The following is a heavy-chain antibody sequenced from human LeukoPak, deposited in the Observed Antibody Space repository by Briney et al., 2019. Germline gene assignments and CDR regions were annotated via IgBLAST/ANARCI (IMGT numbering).Heavy chain of an antibody. Sequence: PSETLSLTCTVSGGSISGSTYYWGWIRQTPGKGLEWIGSIYYSGSTYYNPSLKSRVTISVDTSKNQFSLKLSSVTAADTAVYYCARDAYYYGGSGYFRFDYWGQGTLVTVSS. CDR2: IYYSGST. CDR3: ARDAYYYGGSGYFRFDY. CDR1: GGSISGSTYY. V-gene: IGHV4-39*07. J-gene: IGHJ4*02. D-gene: IGHD3-22*01.